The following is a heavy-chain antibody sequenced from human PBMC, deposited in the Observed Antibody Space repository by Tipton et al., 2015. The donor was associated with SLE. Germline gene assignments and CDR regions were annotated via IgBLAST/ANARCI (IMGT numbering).Heavy chain of an antibody. J-gene: IGHJ4*02. CDR2: VWYDGTRK. V-gene: IGHV3-33*06. Sequence: SLRLSCAASGFTFGLYAMHWVRQAPGKGLEWVSLVWYDGTRKYYADSVKGRFTISRDNSKNTLYLQMNSLRAEDTAIYYCAKGQQMWSSFDSWGQGNLVTVSS. D-gene: IGHD2-21*01. CDR3: AKGQQMWSSFDS. CDR1: GFTFGLYA.